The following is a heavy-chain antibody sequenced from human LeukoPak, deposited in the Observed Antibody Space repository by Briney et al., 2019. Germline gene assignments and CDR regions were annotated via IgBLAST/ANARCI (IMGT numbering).Heavy chain of an antibody. CDR1: GGSFSGYY. J-gene: IGHJ4*02. D-gene: IGHD2-2*02. CDR2: INHSGST. Sequence: SETPSLTCAVYGGSFSGYYWSWIRQPPGKGLEWIGEINHSGSTNYNPSLKSRVTISVDTSKNQFSLKLSSVTAADTAVYYCARGRDVVVPAAIPRARFDYLGQGTLVTVSS. V-gene: IGHV4-34*01. CDR3: ARGRDVVVPAAIPRARFDY.